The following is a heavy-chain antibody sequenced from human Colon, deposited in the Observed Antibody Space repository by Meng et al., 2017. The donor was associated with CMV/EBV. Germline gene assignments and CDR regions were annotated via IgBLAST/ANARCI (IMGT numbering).Heavy chain of an antibody. J-gene: IGHJ4*02. D-gene: IGHD3-10*01. CDR1: GYTFPGYY. CDR2: INPNSGGT. CDR3: ARDLRVWFGEFKN. V-gene: IGHV1-2*02. Sequence: QVQLVQSGADVKKPGASGDVSCKASGYTFPGYYMHWVRQAPGQGLEWMGWINPNSGGTNYAQKFQGRVTMTRDTSISTAYMELSRLRSDDTAVYYCARDLRVWFGEFKNWGQGTLVTVSS.